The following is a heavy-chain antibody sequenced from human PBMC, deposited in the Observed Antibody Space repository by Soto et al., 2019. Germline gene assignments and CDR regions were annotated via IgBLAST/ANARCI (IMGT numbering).Heavy chain of an antibody. CDR1: GYTFISYA. V-gene: IGHV1-3*01. CDR3: ARAVAVPADFDY. Sequence: ASVKVSCKASGYTFISYAMNWVRQAPGQRLEWMGWINAGNGNTKYSQKFQGRVTITRDTSASTAYMELSSLRSEDTAVYYCARAVAVPADFDYWGQGTLVTVSS. J-gene: IGHJ4*02. CDR2: INAGNGNT. D-gene: IGHD6-19*01.